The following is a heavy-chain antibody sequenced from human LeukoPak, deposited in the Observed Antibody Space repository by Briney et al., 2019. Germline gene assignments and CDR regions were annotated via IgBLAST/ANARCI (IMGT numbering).Heavy chain of an antibody. CDR1: GFTVSSNY. Sequence: GGSLRLSCAASGFTVSSNYMSWVRQAPGKGLEWVSVIYSGGSTYYADSVKGRFTISRDNSKSTLYLQMNSLRAEDTAVYYCAKVLERLVSYYYCMDVWGKGTRVTVSS. D-gene: IGHD1-1*01. CDR2: IYSGGST. CDR3: AKVLERLVSYYYCMDV. J-gene: IGHJ6*03. V-gene: IGHV3-66*01.